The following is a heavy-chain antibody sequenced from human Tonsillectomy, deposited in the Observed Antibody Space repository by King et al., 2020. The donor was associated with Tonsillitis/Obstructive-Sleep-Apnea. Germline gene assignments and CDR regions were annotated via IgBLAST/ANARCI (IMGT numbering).Heavy chain of an antibody. CDR1: GFTFSDYY. CDR3: ARDADVYDSSGHNAFDV. Sequence: QLVQSGGGLVEPGGSLRLSCVASGFTFSDYYMSWIRQAPGRGLEWVSYISTSSSFIDYADSVKGRFTISRDNAKNSLFLQMHSLRAGDTAVYYCARDADVYDSSGHNAFDVWGQGTMVTVSS. CDR2: ISTSSSFI. J-gene: IGHJ3*01. V-gene: IGHV3-11*05. D-gene: IGHD3-22*01.